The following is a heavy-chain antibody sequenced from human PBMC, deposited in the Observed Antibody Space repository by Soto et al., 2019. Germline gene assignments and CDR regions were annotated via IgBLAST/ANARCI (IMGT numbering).Heavy chain of an antibody. CDR1: GFTFSTST. D-gene: IGHD3-16*01. CDR3: ARDGALGENYYYYGMDV. CDR2: IVAGSGNT. Sequence: SVKVSCKTSGFTFSTSTMQWVRQARGQRLEWIGWIVAGSGNTNYAQKLQGRVTMTTDTSTSTAYMELRSLRSDDTAVYYCARDGALGENYYYYGMDVWGQGTTVTVSS. V-gene: IGHV1-58*02. J-gene: IGHJ6*02.